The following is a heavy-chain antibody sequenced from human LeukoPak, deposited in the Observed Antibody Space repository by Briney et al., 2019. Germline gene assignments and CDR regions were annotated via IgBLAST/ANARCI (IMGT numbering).Heavy chain of an antibody. CDR2: ISSRGSFI. J-gene: IGHJ3*02. D-gene: IGHD4-17*01. CDR3: AKSYGDDDAFDI. V-gene: IGHV3-21*01. Sequence: GSLRLSCAAFGFSFSSYTMNWVRQAPGKGLEWVSFISSRGSFIYYADSVKGRFTISRDNAKNSLYLQMNSLRAEDTAVYYCAKSYGDDDAFDIWGQGTMVTVSS. CDR1: GFSFSSYT.